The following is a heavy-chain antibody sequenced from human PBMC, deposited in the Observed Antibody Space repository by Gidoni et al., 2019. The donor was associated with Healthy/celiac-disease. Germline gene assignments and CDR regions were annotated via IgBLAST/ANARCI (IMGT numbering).Heavy chain of an antibody. V-gene: IGHV3-23*01. CDR1: GLPLSSYA. CDR2: MSGSGGST. J-gene: IGHJ4*02. D-gene: IGHD2-21*02. CDR3: AKGLVTPSYYFDY. Sequence: EVQLLESGGGLVQPGGSLRLSCAASGLPLSSYAMSWVRQAPGKGLEWVSAMSGSGGSTYYADSVKGRFTISRDNSKNTLYLQMNSLRAEDTAVYYCAKGLVTPSYYFDYWGQGTLVTVSS.